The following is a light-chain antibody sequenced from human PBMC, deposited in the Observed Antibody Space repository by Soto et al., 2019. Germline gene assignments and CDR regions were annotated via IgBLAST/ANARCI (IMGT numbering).Light chain of an antibody. V-gene: IGLV8-61*01. CDR3: VLYMGSGIWV. Sequence: TVVTQEPSFSVSPGGTVTLTCGLSSGSVSTRYYPSWDQQTPGQAPRTLIYSTNTRSSGVPDRFSGSILGNKAALTITGAQADDESDYYCVLYMGSGIWVFGGGTKVTVL. CDR2: STN. CDR1: SGSVSTRYY. J-gene: IGLJ3*02.